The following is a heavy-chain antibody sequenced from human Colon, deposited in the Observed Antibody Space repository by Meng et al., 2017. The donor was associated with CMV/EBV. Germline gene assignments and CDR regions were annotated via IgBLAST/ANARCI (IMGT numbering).Heavy chain of an antibody. V-gene: IGHV1-46*01. CDR2: VSLTGERP. D-gene: IGHD6-6*01. Sequence: CKASGTSFSSAYVHWVRQAPGQGLDWVGMVSLTGERPKYAQKFQGRVTMTRDTSTSTFYMELSSLVSEDTAVYYCARMFAASSGWFDPWGQGTLVTVSS. CDR3: ARMFAASSGWFDP. J-gene: IGHJ5*02. CDR1: GTSFSSAY.